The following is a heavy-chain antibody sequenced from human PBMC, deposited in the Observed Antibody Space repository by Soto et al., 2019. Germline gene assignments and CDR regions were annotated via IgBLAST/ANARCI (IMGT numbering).Heavy chain of an antibody. CDR1: GITSTNCS. CDR3: VKDDGGYPSTAPH. Sequence: WGSLRLSCAPAGITSTNCSLSWVRQAPGKGLDWVSGISGSGDRTYYADSAKGRFTISKDISRNSLSLQLDSLGVEDTAVYFCVKDDGGYPSTAPHWGQGT. CDR2: ISGSGDRT. V-gene: IGHV3-23*01. J-gene: IGHJ4*02. D-gene: IGHD3-22*01.